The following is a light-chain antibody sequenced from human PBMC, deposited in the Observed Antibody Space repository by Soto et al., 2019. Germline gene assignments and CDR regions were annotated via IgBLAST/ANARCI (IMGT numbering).Light chain of an antibody. CDR3: TSYVGSNIWV. Sequence: QSALTQPPSASGSPGQSVTISCTGTSSDVGAYKYVSWYQQYPGKAPKLMIYEVSKRPSGVPERFSGSKSGNTASLTVSGLHAEDEADYYCTSYVGSNIWVFGGGTKLTVL. V-gene: IGLV2-8*01. CDR1: SSDVGAYKY. CDR2: EVS. J-gene: IGLJ3*02.